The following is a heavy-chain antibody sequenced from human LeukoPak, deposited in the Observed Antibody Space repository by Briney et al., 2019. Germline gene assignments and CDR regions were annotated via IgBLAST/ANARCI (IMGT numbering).Heavy chain of an antibody. CDR3: AKDICVLGIQPKGPFVY. D-gene: IGHD5-18*01. CDR1: GFTFDDYA. Sequence: GRSLRLSCAASGFTFDDYAMHWVRQAPGKGLEWVSGISWNRGSIGYADSVQGRFTISRDNAKNSLYLQMNSLRAEYTALYYCAKDICVLGIQPKGPFVYWGQGTLVTVSS. J-gene: IGHJ4*02. V-gene: IGHV3-9*01. CDR2: ISWNRGSI.